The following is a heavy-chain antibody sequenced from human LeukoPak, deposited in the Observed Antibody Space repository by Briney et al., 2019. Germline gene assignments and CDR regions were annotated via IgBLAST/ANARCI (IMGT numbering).Heavy chain of an antibody. CDR1: GFTFGTYG. CDR2: ITGSSTWT. V-gene: IGHV3-23*01. D-gene: IGHD7-27*01. J-gene: IGHJ2*01. Sequence: GASLRLSCEASGFTFGTYGMTWVRQAPGKGLEWVSGITGSSTWTYYADSVRGRFTISRDNSKNTLHLQMNNLTADDAAIYYCARELVSLGTGYFDLWGRGTLVTVSS. CDR3: ARELVSLGTGYFDL.